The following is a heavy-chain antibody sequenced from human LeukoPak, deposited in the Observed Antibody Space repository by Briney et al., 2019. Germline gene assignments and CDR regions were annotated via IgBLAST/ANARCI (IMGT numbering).Heavy chain of an antibody. D-gene: IGHD4-4*01. CDR3: AKMGDYSSLFDY. CDR1: GFTFSSYG. J-gene: IGHJ4*02. CDR2: ISGSGGST. V-gene: IGHV3-23*01. Sequence: GGSLRLSCAASGFTFSSYGMHWVRQAPGKGLEWVSAISGSGGSTYYADSVKGRFTISRDNSKNTLYLQMNSLRAEDTAVYYCAKMGDYSSLFDYWGQGALVTVSS.